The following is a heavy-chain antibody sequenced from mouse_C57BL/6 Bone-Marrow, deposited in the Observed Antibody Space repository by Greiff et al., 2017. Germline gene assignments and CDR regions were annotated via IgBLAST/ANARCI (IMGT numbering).Heavy chain of an antibody. J-gene: IGHJ2*01. CDR2: LDPRSGNT. Sequence: VQLQQSGAELARPGASVKLSCKASGYTFTSYGISWVKQRTGQGLEWIGDLDPRSGNTYYNEKFKGKATLTADKSSSTAYMELRSLTSEYSAVYFCASRDYYGSSFDYWGQGTTLTVSS. CDR1: GYTFTSYG. V-gene: IGHV1-81*01. CDR3: ASRDYYGSSFDY. D-gene: IGHD1-1*01.